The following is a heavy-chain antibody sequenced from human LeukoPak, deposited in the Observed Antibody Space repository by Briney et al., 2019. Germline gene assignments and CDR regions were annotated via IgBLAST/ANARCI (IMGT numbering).Heavy chain of an antibody. CDR3: AKLVVPAALRGGAFDI. J-gene: IGHJ3*02. V-gene: IGHV3-23*01. D-gene: IGHD2-2*01. CDR2: ISGSGGTT. CDR1: GFTFSNYG. Sequence: GGSLRLSCAASGFTFSNYGMSWVRQAPGKGLEWVSAISGSGGTTYYADSVKGRLTISRDNSKNTLYLKMNSLRVEDTAVYYCAKLVVPAALRGGAFDIWGQGTMVTVSS.